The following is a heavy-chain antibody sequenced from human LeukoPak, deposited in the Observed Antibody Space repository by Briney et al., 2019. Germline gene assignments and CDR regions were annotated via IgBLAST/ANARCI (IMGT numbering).Heavy chain of an antibody. CDR1: GFTFISYA. D-gene: IGHD2-2*01. Sequence: AGPLRLSCAASGFTFISYAMSWVRQAPGKGLEWVSYIGSGSDLIYYADSVKGRFTISRDNVKKSLYLQMNSLRDEDTAVYYCARDKIYAFDYWGQGALVTVSS. V-gene: IGHV3-48*02. CDR3: ARDKIYAFDY. CDR2: IGSGSDLI. J-gene: IGHJ4*02.